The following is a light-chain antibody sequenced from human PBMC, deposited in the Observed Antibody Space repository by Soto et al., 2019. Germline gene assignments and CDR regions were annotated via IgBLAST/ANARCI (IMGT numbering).Light chain of an antibody. V-gene: IGKV3-20*01. CDR2: GVS. CDR1: HIVSINY. J-gene: IGKJ4*01. CDR3: QQYGNSPLT. Sequence: ETVLTQSPGTLSLSPGERATLSCRASHIVSINYLAWYQQKPGQAPRLLIYGVSSRATGIPDRFSGSGSGTDFTLTISRLEPEDYAVYYCQQYGNSPLTFGGGTKVDIK.